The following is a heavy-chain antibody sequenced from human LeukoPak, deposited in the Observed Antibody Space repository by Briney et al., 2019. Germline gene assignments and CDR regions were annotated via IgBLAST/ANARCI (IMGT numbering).Heavy chain of an antibody. CDR3: AQVEGGGWFDP. CDR2: ISRSGVAT. D-gene: IGHD3-10*01. Sequence: GGSLRLSCAASGFTFTSFAMSWVRQAPGKGLEWVSTISRSGVATYYANSVKGRFTISRDNSKNTLYLQMGSLRAEDMAVYYCAQVEGGGWFDPWGQGTLVTVSS. V-gene: IGHV3-23*01. J-gene: IGHJ5*02. CDR1: GFTFTSFA.